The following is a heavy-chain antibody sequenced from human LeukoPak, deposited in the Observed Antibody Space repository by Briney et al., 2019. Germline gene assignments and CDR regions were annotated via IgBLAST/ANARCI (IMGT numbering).Heavy chain of an antibody. CDR3: AREILGGFNPGAY. Sequence: SETLSLTCTVSLDSTTSNFCSWVRQPPGKSLEWIGEIHRSGSPNYNPSLQSRVTISIDRSRNQIVLELSSVTAADTAFYYCAREILGGFNPGAYWGQGTLVTVSS. D-gene: IGHD1-14*01. CDR1: LDSTTSNFC. J-gene: IGHJ4*02. CDR2: IHRSGSP. V-gene: IGHV4-4*02.